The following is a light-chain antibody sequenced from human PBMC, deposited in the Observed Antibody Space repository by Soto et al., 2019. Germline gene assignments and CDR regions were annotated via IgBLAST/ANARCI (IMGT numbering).Light chain of an antibody. CDR2: KGT. CDR3: CSSAPESTYV. CDR1: SSDVGAYNS. J-gene: IGLJ1*01. Sequence: QSALAQPASVSGSPGQSFTISCTGTSSDVGAYNSVSWYQQHPDKAPQLMIYKGTQRPSGVSNRFSGSTSGNAASLTISGLQAGDEADYFCCSSAPESTYVFGTGTKVTVL. V-gene: IGLV2-23*01.